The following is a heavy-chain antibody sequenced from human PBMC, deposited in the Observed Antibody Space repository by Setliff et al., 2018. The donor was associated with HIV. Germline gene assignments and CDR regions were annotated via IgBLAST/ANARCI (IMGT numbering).Heavy chain of an antibody. J-gene: IGHJ3*02. CDR1: GFSFSSYW. Sequence: PGGSLRLSCAASGFSFSSYWMSWVRQAPGKGLEWVANIEQDGSEKNYVDSVKGRFTISRDNAKNSLYLQMNSLRAEDTAVYYCARPMEIGRHPVAGQRDAFDIWGQGTMVTVSS. CDR3: ARPMEIGRHPVAGQRDAFDI. CDR2: IEQDGSEK. D-gene: IGHD6-19*01. V-gene: IGHV3-7*01.